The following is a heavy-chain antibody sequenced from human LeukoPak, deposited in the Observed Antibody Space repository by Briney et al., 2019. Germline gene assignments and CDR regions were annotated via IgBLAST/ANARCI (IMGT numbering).Heavy chain of an antibody. CDR2: IYYSGST. D-gene: IGHD1-26*01. J-gene: IGHJ4*02. V-gene: IGHV4-39*07. CDR3: ARVSEWEGDY. CDR1: GGSINSSSNY. Sequence: SETLSLTCIVSGGSINSSSNYWGWIRQPPGKGLQWIANIYYSGSTYYNPSLKSRVTISLDTSQNQFSLKLSSVTAADTAVYYCARVSEWEGDYWGQGTLVTVSS.